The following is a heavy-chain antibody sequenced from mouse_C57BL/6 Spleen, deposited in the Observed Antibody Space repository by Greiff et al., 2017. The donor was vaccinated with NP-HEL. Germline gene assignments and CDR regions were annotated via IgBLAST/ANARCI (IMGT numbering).Heavy chain of an antibody. D-gene: IGHD2-4*01. CDR3: ALIYYDYDGWFAY. J-gene: IGHJ3*01. CDR2: IYPRSGNT. Sequence: QVQLKQSGAELARPGASVKLSCKASGYTFTSYGISWVKQRTGQGLEWIGEIYPRSGNTYYNEKFKGKATLTADKSSSTAYMELRSLTSEDSAVYFCALIYYDYDGWFAYWGQGTLVTVSA. CDR1: GYTFTSYG. V-gene: IGHV1-81*01.